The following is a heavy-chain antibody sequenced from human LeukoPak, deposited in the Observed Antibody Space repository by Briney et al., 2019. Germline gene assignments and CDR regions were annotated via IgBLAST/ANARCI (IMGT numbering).Heavy chain of an antibody. J-gene: IGHJ3*02. CDR1: GFTFSSYG. CDR3: AYELELPGRVI. Sequence: PGGSLRLSCAASGFTFSSYGMHWVRQAPGKGLEWVAVIWYGGSNKYYADSVKGRFTISRDNSKNTLYLQMNSLRAEDTAVYYCAYELELPGRVIWGQGTMVTVSS. V-gene: IGHV3-33*08. CDR2: IWYGGSNK. D-gene: IGHD1-7*01.